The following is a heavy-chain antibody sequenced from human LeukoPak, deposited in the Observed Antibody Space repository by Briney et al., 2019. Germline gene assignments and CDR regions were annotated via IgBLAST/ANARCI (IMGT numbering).Heavy chain of an antibody. CDR3: ARADSEWLIEWGFVY. Sequence: ASEKVSCKSSGYTFTSYYMHWVRQAPGQGLEWMGIINPSDGSTSYAQKFQGRVIMTRDMYTSTVYMELSSLRSEDTDVYYCARADSEWLIEWGFVYWGQGTLVTVSS. V-gene: IGHV1-46*01. D-gene: IGHD6-19*01. CDR1: GYTFTSYY. CDR2: INPSDGST. J-gene: IGHJ4*02.